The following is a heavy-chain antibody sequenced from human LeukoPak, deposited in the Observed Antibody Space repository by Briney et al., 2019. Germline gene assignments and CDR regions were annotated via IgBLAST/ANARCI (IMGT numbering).Heavy chain of an antibody. D-gene: IGHD3-22*01. CDR2: ISAYNGNT. Sequence: ALVKVSRKASGYTFTSYGISWVRQAPGQGLEWMGWISAYNGNTNYAQKLQGRVTMTTDTSTSTAYMELRSLRSDDTAVYYCARSKDYYDSSGYLPSDYWGQGTLVTVSS. CDR3: ARSKDYYDSSGYLPSDY. J-gene: IGHJ4*02. CDR1: GYTFTSYG. V-gene: IGHV1-18*01.